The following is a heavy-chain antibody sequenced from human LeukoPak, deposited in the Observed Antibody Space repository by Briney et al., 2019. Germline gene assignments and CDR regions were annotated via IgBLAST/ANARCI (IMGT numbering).Heavy chain of an antibody. V-gene: IGHV5-51*01. J-gene: IGHJ4*02. D-gene: IGHD4-17*01. Sequence: GESLKISCKGSGYSFTSYLIGWVRQMPGKGLEWMGIIYPGDSDTRYSPSFQGQVTISSDKSISTAYLQWSSLKASDTAMYYCARLDGDYLKWPVYYFDYWGQGTLVTVSS. CDR3: ARLDGDYLKWPVYYFDY. CDR2: IYPGDSDT. CDR1: GYSFTSYL.